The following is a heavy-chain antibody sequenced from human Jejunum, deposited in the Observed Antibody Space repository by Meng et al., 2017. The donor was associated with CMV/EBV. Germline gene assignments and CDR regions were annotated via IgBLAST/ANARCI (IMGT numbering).Heavy chain of an antibody. D-gene: IGHD3-16*01. J-gene: IGHJ4*02. Sequence: KASEYTFSDFYVHWVRQAPGHGLEWMGYINPYTGDTSYAQEFQGRVTMTRDTSTNTAYMELTRLRSDDTALYYCAKDGGSYLDYYFDYWGQGTLVTVSS. CDR3: AKDGGSYLDYYFDY. CDR1: EYTFSDFY. V-gene: IGHV1-2*02. CDR2: INPYTGDT.